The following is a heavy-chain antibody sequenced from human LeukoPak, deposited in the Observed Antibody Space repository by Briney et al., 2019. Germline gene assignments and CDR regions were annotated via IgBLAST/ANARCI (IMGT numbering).Heavy chain of an antibody. CDR3: ARGPVITIFGVVDNSLRYGMDV. J-gene: IGHJ6*02. D-gene: IGHD3-3*01. Sequence: GGSLRLSCAASGFTFSSYGMHWVRQAPGKGLGWVAVIWYDGSNKYYADSVKGRFTISRDNSKNTLYLQMNSLRAEDTAVYYCARGPVITIFGVVDNSLRYGMDVWGQGTTVTVSS. V-gene: IGHV3-33*01. CDR1: GFTFSSYG. CDR2: IWYDGSNK.